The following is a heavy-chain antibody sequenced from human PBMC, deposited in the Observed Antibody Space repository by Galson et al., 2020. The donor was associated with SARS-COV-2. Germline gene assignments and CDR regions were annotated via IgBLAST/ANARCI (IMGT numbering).Heavy chain of an antibody. Sequence: SQTLSLTCAVYGGSFSGYYWSWIRQPPGKGLEWIGEINHSGSTNYNPSLKSRVTISVDTSKNQFSLKLSSVTAADTAVYYCARHLTSTGNRYFDYWGQGTLVTVSS. V-gene: IGHV4-34*01. D-gene: IGHD3-9*01. CDR2: INHSGST. CDR3: ARHLTSTGNRYFDY. J-gene: IGHJ4*02. CDR1: GGSFSGYY.